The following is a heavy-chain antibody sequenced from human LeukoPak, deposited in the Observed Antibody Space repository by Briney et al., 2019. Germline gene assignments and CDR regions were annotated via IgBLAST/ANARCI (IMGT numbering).Heavy chain of an antibody. CDR3: AKDLKGGDYGDYSAFDY. D-gene: IGHD4-17*01. V-gene: IGHV3-30*18. CDR2: ISYDGSNK. CDR1: GFTFSSYG. J-gene: IGHJ4*02. Sequence: GGSLRLSCAAPGFTFSSYGMHWVRQAPGKGLEWVAVISYDGSNKYYADSVKGRFTISRDNSKNTLYLQMNSLRAEDTAVYYCAKDLKGGDYGDYSAFDYWGQGTLVTVSS.